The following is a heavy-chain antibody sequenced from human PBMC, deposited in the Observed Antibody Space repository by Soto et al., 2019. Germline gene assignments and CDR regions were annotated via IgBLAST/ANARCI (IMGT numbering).Heavy chain of an antibody. D-gene: IGHD6-19*01. Sequence: PSETLSLTCTVHGGSFSGYYWSWIRQPPGKGLEWIGEINHRGSTNYNPSLKSRVTISVDTSKNQFSLRLISVTAADTALYYCARRYGWLYFDYWGQGSLVTVSS. CDR2: INHRGST. CDR1: GGSFSGYY. CDR3: ARRYGWLYFDY. V-gene: IGHV4-34*01. J-gene: IGHJ4*02.